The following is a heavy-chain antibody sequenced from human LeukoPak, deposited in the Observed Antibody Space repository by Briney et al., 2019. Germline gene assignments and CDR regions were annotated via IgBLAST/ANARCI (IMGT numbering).Heavy chain of an antibody. CDR2: VYSTGST. D-gene: IGHD4-17*01. CDR3: ARGDYGDYVV. V-gene: IGHV4-61*02. CDR1: GDSVSSGSYF. Sequence: SETLSLTCTVSGDSVSSGSYFWSWIRQPAGKGLEWIGRVYSTGSTNYNPSLKSRVTISVDTSKNQFSLKVSTVTAADTAVYYCARGDYGDYVVWGQGTLVTVSS. J-gene: IGHJ4*02.